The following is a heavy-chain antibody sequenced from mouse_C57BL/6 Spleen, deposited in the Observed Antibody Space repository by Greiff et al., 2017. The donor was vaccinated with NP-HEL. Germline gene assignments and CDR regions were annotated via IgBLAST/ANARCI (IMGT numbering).Heavy chain of an antibody. J-gene: IGHJ2*01. Sequence: QVQLKQPGAELVMPGASVKLSCKASGYTFTSYWMHWVKQRPGQGLEWIGEIDPSDSYTNYNQKFKGKSTLTVDKSSSTAYMQLSSLTSEDSAVYYCARGAHYGSSSYYFDYWGQGTTLTVSS. V-gene: IGHV1-69*01. CDR1: GYTFTSYW. CDR3: ARGAHYGSSSYYFDY. D-gene: IGHD1-1*01. CDR2: IDPSDSYT.